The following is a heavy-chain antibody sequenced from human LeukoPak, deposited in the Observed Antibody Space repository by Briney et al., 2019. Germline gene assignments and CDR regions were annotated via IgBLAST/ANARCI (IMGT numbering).Heavy chain of an antibody. CDR2: ISSSGSTI. Sequence: PGGSLRLSCAASGFTFSSYEMNWVRQAPGKGLEWVSYISSSGSTIYYADSVKGRFTISRDNAKNSLYLQMNSLRAEDTALYYCARVIVICRGCSSTSRAKGDYMDVWGKGTTVTVSS. J-gene: IGHJ6*03. CDR3: ARVIVICRGCSSTSRAKGDYMDV. V-gene: IGHV3-48*03. CDR1: GFTFSSYE. D-gene: IGHD2-2*01.